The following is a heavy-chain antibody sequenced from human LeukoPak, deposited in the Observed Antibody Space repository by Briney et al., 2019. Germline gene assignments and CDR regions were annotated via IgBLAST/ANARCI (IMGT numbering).Heavy chain of an antibody. D-gene: IGHD2-15*01. J-gene: IGHJ4*02. CDR3: AREWSDSYYCDY. CDR1: GGSFSGYY. Sequence: SETLSLTCAVYGGSFSGYYWSWIRQPPGKGVEWIGEINHSGSTNYNPSLKSRVTISVDTSKNQFSLKLSSVTAADTAVYYCAREWSDSYYCDYWGQGPLVTVSS. CDR2: INHSGST. V-gene: IGHV4-34*01.